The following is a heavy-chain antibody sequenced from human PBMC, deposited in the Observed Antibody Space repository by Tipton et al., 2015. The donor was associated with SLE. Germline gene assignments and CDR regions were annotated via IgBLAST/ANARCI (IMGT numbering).Heavy chain of an antibody. D-gene: IGHD6-13*01. J-gene: IGHJ3*02. CDR2: IYYSGST. Sequence: LRLSCTVSGGSISSGSYYWSWIRQPPGKGLEWIGYIYYSGSTNYNPSLKSRVTISVDTSKNQFSLKLSSVTAADTAVYYCARDNSWGAFDIWGQGTMVTVSS. V-gene: IGHV4-61*01. CDR1: GGSISSGSYY. CDR3: ARDNSWGAFDI.